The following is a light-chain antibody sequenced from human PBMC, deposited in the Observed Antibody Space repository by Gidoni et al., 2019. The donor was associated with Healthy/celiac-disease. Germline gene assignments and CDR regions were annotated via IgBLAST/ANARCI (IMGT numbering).Light chain of an antibody. J-gene: IGKJ1*01. CDR1: QSVSIY. CDR2: GAS. CDR3: QQYSNWPPWT. Sequence: EVVITHSPATLSVSPGERAALSCRASQSVSIYLAWYQQKPGQAPRLLIYGASTRATGIPARFSGSGSGTDFTLTISSLESEDFAVYYCQQYSNWPPWTFGQGTKVEIK. V-gene: IGKV3D-15*01.